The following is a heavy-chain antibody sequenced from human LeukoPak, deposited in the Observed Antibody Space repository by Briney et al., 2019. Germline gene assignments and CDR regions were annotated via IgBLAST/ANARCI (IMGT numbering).Heavy chain of an antibody. D-gene: IGHD5-18*01. CDR1: GFTFYNYT. J-gene: IGHJ4*02. V-gene: IGHV3-64*02. CDR3: ATRHEYSYPY. Sequence: PGGSLRLSCVASGFTFYNYTMHWVRKAPGKGLEYVSAIGGNGDTSYYADSVKGRFTISRDNSKNTVYLQLGSLRTEDMAVYYCATRHEYSYPYWGQGTLVTVSS. CDR2: IGGNGDTS.